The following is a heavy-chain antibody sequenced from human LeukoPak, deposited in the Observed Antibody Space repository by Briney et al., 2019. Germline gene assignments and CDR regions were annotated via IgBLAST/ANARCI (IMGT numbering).Heavy chain of an antibody. J-gene: IGHJ4*02. CDR1: GYTFTGYY. CDR2: INPRSGGT. D-gene: IGHD6-19*01. CDR3: ARDGQNGAVAGFDY. Sequence: ASVKVSCKASGYTFTGYYIHWVRKAPGQGLEWMGWINPRSGGTNYAQKFQGRISMTRDTSNSTAYMELGSPRSDDTAVYFCARDGQNGAVAGFDYWGQGTLVTVSS. V-gene: IGHV1-2*02.